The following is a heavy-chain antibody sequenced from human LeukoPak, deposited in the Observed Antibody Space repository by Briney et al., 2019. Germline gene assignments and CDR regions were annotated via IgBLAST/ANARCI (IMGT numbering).Heavy chain of an antibody. D-gene: IGHD3-3*01. CDR2: IKQDGSEK. J-gene: IGHJ3*02. Sequence: GGSLRLSCAASGFTFSSYGMSWVRQAPGKGLGWVANIKQDGSEKYYVDSVKGRFTISRDNAKNSLYLQMNSLRAEDTAVYYCASYDFWSGYYHDAFDIWGQGTMVTVSS. V-gene: IGHV3-7*01. CDR1: GFTFSSYG. CDR3: ASYDFWSGYYHDAFDI.